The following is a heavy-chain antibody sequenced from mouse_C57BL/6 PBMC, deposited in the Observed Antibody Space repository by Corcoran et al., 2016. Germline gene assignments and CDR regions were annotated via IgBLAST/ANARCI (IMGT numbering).Heavy chain of an antibody. D-gene: IGHD2-4*01. CDR2: INPYKGET. CDR1: GYTFTDYD. CDR3: ATGITTVPVLAY. Sequence: EVQLPQSGAEMVKPGASVKMSCKASGYTFTDYDMNWVKQSHGKGLEWIGGINPYKGETSYKQKFTGKATLTGDKSSSTAYMELNSLTSEDSAVYYCATGITTVPVLAYWGQGTLVTVS. V-gene: IGHV1-19*01. J-gene: IGHJ3*01.